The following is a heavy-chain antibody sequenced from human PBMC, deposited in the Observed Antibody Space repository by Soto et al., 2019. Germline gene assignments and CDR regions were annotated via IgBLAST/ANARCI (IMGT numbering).Heavy chain of an antibody. D-gene: IGHD1-1*01. Sequence: GGSLRLSCAASGFTFSSYSMNWVRQAPGKGLEWVSSISSSSYIYYADSVKGRFTISRDNAKNSLYLQMNSLRAEDTAVYYCASAGRRDGYNYNWFDPWGQGTLVTVSS. CDR1: GFTFSSYS. J-gene: IGHJ5*02. V-gene: IGHV3-21*01. CDR2: ISSSSYI. CDR3: ASAGRRDGYNYNWFDP.